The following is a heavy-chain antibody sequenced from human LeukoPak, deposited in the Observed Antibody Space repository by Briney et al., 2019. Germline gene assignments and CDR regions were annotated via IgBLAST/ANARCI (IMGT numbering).Heavy chain of an antibody. D-gene: IGHD3-10*01. CDR1: GFTFSSYW. Sequence: GGSLRLSCAASGFTFSSYWMSWVRQAPGKGLEWVANIRQDGSEKYYVDSVKGRFTISRDNAKNSLYLQMDSLRAEDTAVYYCARASRLAPPGDIWGQGTMVTVSS. CDR3: ARASRLAPPGDI. J-gene: IGHJ3*02. CDR2: IRQDGSEK. V-gene: IGHV3-7*03.